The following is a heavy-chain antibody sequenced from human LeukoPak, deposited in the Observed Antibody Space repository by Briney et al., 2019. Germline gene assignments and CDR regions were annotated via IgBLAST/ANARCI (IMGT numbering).Heavy chain of an antibody. J-gene: IGHJ1*01. Sequence: ASVKVSCKASGYTFTGYYMHWVRQAPGQGLEWMGWINPNSGGTNYAQKFQGRVTMTRDTSTSTAYMELSRLRSDDTAVYYCARAFRIAVAGRSAEYFQHWGQGTLVTVSS. CDR2: INPNSGGT. D-gene: IGHD6-19*01. CDR3: ARAFRIAVAGRSAEYFQH. CDR1: GYTFTGYY. V-gene: IGHV1-2*02.